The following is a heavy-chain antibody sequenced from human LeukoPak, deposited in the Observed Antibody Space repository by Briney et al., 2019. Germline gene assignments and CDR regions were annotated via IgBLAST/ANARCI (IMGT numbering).Heavy chain of an antibody. J-gene: IGHJ5*02. V-gene: IGHV4-38-2*02. CDR1: GYSISSGYY. Sequence: PSETLSLTCTVSGYSISSGYYWGWIRQPPGKGLEWIGSIYHSGSTYYNPSLKSRVTISVDTSKNQFSLKLSSVTAADTAVYYCARRVAARGPTRARWFDPWGQGTLVTVSS. D-gene: IGHD6-6*01. CDR3: ARRVAARGPTRARWFDP. CDR2: IYHSGST.